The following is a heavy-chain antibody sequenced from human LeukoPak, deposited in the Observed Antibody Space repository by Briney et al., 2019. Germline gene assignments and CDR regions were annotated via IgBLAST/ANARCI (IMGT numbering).Heavy chain of an antibody. Sequence: SETLSLTCAVSGGSISIGGYSWSWIRQPPGKGLEWIGYIYHSGSTYYNPSLKSRVTISVDTSKNQFSLKLSSVTAADTAVYYCARFRSWYNYFDYWGQGTLVTVSS. V-gene: IGHV4-30-2*05. CDR2: IYHSGST. J-gene: IGHJ4*02. CDR3: ARFRSWYNYFDY. CDR1: GGSISIGGYS. D-gene: IGHD6-13*01.